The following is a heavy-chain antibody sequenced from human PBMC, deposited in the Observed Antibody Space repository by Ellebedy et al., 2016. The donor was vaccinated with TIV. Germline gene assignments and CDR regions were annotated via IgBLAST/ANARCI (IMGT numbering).Heavy chain of an antibody. J-gene: IGHJ3*02. CDR1: GGSISSGDFYW. CDR3: AKGGHLDI. CDR2: IKEDGSEK. D-gene: IGHD3-16*01. V-gene: IGHV3-7*01. Sequence: PGGSLRLSCTVSGGSISSGDFYWSWVRQAPGKGLECVANIKEDGSEKNYVDSVRGRFTISRDNAKNSLYLQMNSLRPEDTAVYYCAKGGHLDIWGQGTVVTVSS.